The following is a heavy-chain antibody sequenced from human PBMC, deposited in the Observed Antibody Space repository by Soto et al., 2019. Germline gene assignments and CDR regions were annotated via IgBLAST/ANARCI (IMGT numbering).Heavy chain of an antibody. CDR1: GFTFSSYA. CDR3: AKASFPREYSSLDV. V-gene: IGHV3-23*01. D-gene: IGHD6-6*01. Sequence: PGGSLRLSCAASGFTFSSYAMSWVRQAPGKGLEWVSAISGSGGSTYYADSVKGRFTISRDNSKNTLYLQMNSLRAEDTAVYYCAKASFPREYSSLDVWGKGTTVTVSS. CDR2: ISGSGGST. J-gene: IGHJ6*04.